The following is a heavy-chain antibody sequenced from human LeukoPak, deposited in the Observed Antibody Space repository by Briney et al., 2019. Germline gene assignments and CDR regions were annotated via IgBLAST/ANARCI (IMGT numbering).Heavy chain of an antibody. CDR2: IYSGGST. J-gene: IGHJ6*03. D-gene: IGHD1-14*01. CDR3: AKQGRPAVFYYMDV. CDR1: GFTVSSNY. Sequence: PGGSLRLSCAASGFTVSSNYMSWVCQAPGKGLEWVSVIYSGGSTYYADSVKGRFTISRDNSKNTLYLQMNSLRAEDTAVYYCAKQGRPAVFYYMDVWGKGTTVTVSS. V-gene: IGHV3-66*02.